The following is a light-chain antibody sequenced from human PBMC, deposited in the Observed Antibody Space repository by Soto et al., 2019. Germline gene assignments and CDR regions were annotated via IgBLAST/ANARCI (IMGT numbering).Light chain of an antibody. CDR1: SSDVGGYNY. CDR2: EVS. J-gene: IGLJ2*01. V-gene: IGLV2-14*01. CDR3: SSYTSSSTLV. Sequence: QSALTQPASLSGSPGQSITISCTGTSSDVGGYNYVSWYQQHPGKAPKLMIYEVSNRPSGVSNRFSGSKSGNTASLTISGLQAEDEADYYCSSYTSSSTLVFGGGTKLTV.